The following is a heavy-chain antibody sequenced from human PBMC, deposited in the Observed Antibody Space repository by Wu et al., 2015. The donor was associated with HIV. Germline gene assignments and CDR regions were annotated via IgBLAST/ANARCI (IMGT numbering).Heavy chain of an antibody. Sequence: QVQLLQSGPEVGRPGSSVRISCKTLGDTLNRFTINWVRQAPGQGVEWVGGIIPLSGTINYAQKFQTRVTITADESTATAHLEVNSLRHEDTAMYYCARWEELRLGNSFDLWGLGTMVIVSS. V-gene: IGHV1-69*12. J-gene: IGHJ3*01. CDR2: IIPLSGTI. CDR1: GDTLNRFT. D-gene: IGHD3-3*01. CDR3: ARWEELRLGNSFDL.